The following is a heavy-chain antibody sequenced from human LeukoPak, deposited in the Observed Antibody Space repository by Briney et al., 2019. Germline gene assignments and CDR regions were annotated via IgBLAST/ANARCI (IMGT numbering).Heavy chain of an antibody. J-gene: IGHJ3*02. CDR3: ARDREGAIDI. CDR1: GFTFSSYS. V-gene: IGHV3-23*01. Sequence: GGSLRLSCAASGFTFSSYSMNWVRQAPGKGLEWVSAISGSGGSTYYADSVKGRFTISRDNSKNTLYLQMNSLRAEDTAVYYCARDREGAIDIWGQGTMVTVSP. CDR2: ISGSGGST.